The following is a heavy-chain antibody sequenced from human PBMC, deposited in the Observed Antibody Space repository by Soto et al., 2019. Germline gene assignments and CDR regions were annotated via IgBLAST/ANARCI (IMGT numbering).Heavy chain of an antibody. CDR1: GYTFTSYA. CDR3: ARSIVVVTALDY. CDR2: INAGNGNT. V-gene: IGHV1-3*05. D-gene: IGHD2-21*02. J-gene: IGHJ4*02. Sequence: QVQLVQSGAEEKKPGASVKVSCKASGYTFTSYAMHWVRQAPGQRVEWMGWINAGNGNTKYSQKFQGRVTITRDTSASTAYMELSSLRPEDTAVYYCARSIVVVTALDYWGQGTLVTVSS.